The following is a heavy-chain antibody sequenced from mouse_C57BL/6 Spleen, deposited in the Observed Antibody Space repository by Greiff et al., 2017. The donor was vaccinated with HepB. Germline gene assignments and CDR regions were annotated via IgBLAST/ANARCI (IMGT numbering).Heavy chain of an antibody. CDR1: GYTFTSYW. J-gene: IGHJ1*03. Sequence: QVQLQQPGAELVRPGTSVKLSCKASGYTFTSYWMHWVKQRPGQGLEWIGVIDPSDIYTNYNQKFKGKATLTVDTSSSTAYMQLSSLTSEDSAVYYCARAYYYGSSGYFDVWGTGTTVTVSS. CDR2: IDPSDIYT. V-gene: IGHV1-59*01. CDR3: ARAYYYGSSGYFDV. D-gene: IGHD1-1*01.